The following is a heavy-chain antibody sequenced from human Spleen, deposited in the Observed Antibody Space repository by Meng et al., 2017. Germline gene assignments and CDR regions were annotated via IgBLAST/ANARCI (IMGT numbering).Heavy chain of an antibody. CDR1: GDSISSGTYY. CDR3: AREAWSRGYLDL. Sequence: QVQLQESGPGLVKPSQTLSLTCTVSGDSISSGTYYWGWIRQHPGKALELIGYFYYSGSPYYNPSFTSLATISVDSSKNQFSLKLSSVTAADTAVYYCAREAWSRGYLDLWGRGTLVTVSS. J-gene: IGHJ2*01. V-gene: IGHV4-31*01. CDR2: FYYSGSP.